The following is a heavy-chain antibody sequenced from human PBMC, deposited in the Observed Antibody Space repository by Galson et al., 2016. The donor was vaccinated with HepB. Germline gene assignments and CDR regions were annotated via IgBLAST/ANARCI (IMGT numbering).Heavy chain of an antibody. D-gene: IGHD3-10*01. CDR3: AKASASGSSGFDS. CDR1: GGSVSSGPHF. J-gene: IGHJ4*02. V-gene: IGHV4-31*03. CDR2: IPYSGTT. Sequence: TLSLTCTVSGGSVSSGPHFWNWRRPHPGKGLEWIGYIPYSGTTYYHPSLLSRLSMSLDRSKNQFSLRLDSVTAADTAVYYWAKASASGSSGFDSWGQGIPVTVSS.